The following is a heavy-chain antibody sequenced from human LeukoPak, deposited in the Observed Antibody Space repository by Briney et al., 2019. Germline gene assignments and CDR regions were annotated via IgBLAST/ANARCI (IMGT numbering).Heavy chain of an antibody. CDR2: IYSGGST. D-gene: IGHD6-6*01. CDR3: ASSVGDSRSSNWFDP. J-gene: IGHJ5*02. V-gene: IGHV3-66*01. CDR1: GFTSSSYW. Sequence: GGSLRLSCAASGFTSSSYWMHWVRQAPGKGLEWVSVIYSGGSTYYSDSVKGRFIISRDNSKNTLYLQMNSLRAEDTAVYYCASSVGDSRSSNWFDPWGQGTLVTVSS.